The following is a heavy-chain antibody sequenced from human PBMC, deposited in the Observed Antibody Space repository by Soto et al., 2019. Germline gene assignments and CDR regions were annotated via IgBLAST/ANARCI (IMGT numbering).Heavy chain of an antibody. D-gene: IGHD6-19*01. CDR3: AHMGVAGTLYYFDY. CDR2: VYWDDDE. CDR1: GFSLTTSGVG. Sequence: QITLRESGPALVKPTQTLTLTCSFSGFSLTTSGVGVGWIRQLPGKALEWLALVYWDDDEHYSPSLRSRLTITKDTSKNQVVLTMTNMGPVDTATYYCAHMGVAGTLYYFDYWGQGTLVTVSS. J-gene: IGHJ4*02. V-gene: IGHV2-5*02.